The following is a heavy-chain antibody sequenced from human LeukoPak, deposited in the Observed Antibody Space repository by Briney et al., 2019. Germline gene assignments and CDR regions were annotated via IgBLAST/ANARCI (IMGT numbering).Heavy chain of an antibody. V-gene: IGHV4-59*08. D-gene: IGHD3-10*01. CDR1: GGSISSYY. Sequence: SETLSLTCTVSGGSISSYYWSWIRQPPGKGLEWIGYIYYSGSTNYNPSLKSRVTISVDTSKHQFSLKLRSVTAADTAVYYCARQSGREFESFQHWGQGTLVTVSS. CDR2: IYYSGST. J-gene: IGHJ1*01. CDR3: ARQSGREFESFQH.